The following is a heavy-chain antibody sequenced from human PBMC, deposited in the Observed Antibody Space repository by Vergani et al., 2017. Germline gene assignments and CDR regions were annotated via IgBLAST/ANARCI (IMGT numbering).Heavy chain of an antibody. CDR1: GFSLTTGGES. D-gene: IGHD3-9*01. J-gene: IGHJ3*01. V-gene: IGHV2-5*01. CDR2: GYWNDDE. Sequence: QITLRESGPTLVKPPQTLTLTCTFSGFSLTTGGESVGWIRQPPGRALEWLAFGYWNDDERYSPSLKSRVTITKDTSKHEVILTIATMDPVDTATYYCVHRLGYFDWDGAFGVWGPGKMVTVSS. CDR3: VHRLGYFDWDGAFGV.